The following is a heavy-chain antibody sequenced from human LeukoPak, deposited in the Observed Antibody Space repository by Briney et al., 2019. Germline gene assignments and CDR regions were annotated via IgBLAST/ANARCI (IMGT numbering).Heavy chain of an antibody. V-gene: IGHV1-2*02. Sequence: ASVKVSCKASGYTFTGYYMHRVRQAPGQGLEWMGWINPNSGGTNYAQKFQGRVTMTRDTSISTAYMELSRLRSEDTAVYYCARSITIFGVVIIGYDYWGQGTLVTVSS. CDR2: INPNSGGT. D-gene: IGHD3-3*01. J-gene: IGHJ4*02. CDR3: ARSITIFGVVIIGYDY. CDR1: GYTFTGYY.